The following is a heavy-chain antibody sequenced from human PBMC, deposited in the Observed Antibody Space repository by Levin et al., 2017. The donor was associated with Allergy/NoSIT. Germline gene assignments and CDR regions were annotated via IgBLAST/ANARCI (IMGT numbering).Heavy chain of an antibody. V-gene: IGHV4-30-4*01. CDR2: TSYSGSP. Sequence: TSETLSLTCTVSGGSVSFGDYYWSWIRQPPGKGLQWIGYTSYSGSPYYSPSLKSRINISIDTSKNQLSLKLSSVTAADTAVYFCARGAGYDSTWYWDSWGQGTLATVSS. CDR3: ARGAGYDSTWYWDS. CDR1: GGSVSFGDYY. J-gene: IGHJ4*02. D-gene: IGHD2-2*01.